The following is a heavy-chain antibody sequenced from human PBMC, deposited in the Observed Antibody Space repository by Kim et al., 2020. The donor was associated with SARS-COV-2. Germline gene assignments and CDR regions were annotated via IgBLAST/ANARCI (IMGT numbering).Heavy chain of an antibody. CDR2: MFYGGAT. J-gene: IGHJ6*02. CDR1: GGPITEYY. V-gene: IGHV4-59*13. CDR3: ASSRDDYNYGMDG. Sequence: SETLSLTCSVFGGPITEYYWTWIRQPPGKGLEWIGYMFYGGATKYNPSLKSRVALSVDTSKNQFSLRLGSVTAADTAMYYCASSRDDYNYGMDGWGHGTTVTVSS.